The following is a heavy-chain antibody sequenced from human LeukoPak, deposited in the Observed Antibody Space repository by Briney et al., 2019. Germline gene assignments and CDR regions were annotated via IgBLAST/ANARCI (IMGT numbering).Heavy chain of an antibody. Sequence: GRSLRLSCAASGFTFSSYAMHWVRQAPGKGLEWVAVISYDGSNKYYADSVRGRFTISRDNSKNTLYLQMNSLRAEDTAVYYCARGPYRSGWYYVDYPGHGTLVTVSS. V-gene: IGHV3-30*04. CDR2: ISYDGSNK. J-gene: IGHJ4*03. D-gene: IGHD6-19*01. CDR1: GFTFSSYA. CDR3: ARGPYRSGWYYVDY.